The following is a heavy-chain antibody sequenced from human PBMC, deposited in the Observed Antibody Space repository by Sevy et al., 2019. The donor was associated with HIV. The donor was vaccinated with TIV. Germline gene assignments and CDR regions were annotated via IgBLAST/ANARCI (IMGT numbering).Heavy chain of an antibody. CDR2: ISYDGSNK. J-gene: IGHJ4*02. V-gene: IGHV3-30*04. Sequence: GGSLRLSCAASGFTFSSYAMHWVRQAPGKGLEWVAVISYDGSNKYYADSVKGRFTISRDNSKNTIYLEMNSLRTEDTAVYYCARDQGAVVIVAATLFEYWGQGTLVTVSS. CDR1: GFTFSSYA. CDR3: ARDQGAVVIVAATLFEY. D-gene: IGHD2-15*01.